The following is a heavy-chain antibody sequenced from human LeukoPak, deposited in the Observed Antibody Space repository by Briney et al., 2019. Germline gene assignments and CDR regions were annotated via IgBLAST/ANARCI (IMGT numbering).Heavy chain of an antibody. CDR2: MYQSGST. V-gene: IGHV4-38-2*02. D-gene: IGHD1-26*01. Sequence: SETLSLTCIVSGYSISSGYYRGWIRQPPGKGLEWIGSMYQSGSTYYNPSLKSRVTISVDTSKNQFSLKLSSVTAADTAVYYCARGGTRLLPDYWGQGTLVTVSS. CDR3: ARGGTRLLPDY. J-gene: IGHJ4*02. CDR1: GYSISSGYY.